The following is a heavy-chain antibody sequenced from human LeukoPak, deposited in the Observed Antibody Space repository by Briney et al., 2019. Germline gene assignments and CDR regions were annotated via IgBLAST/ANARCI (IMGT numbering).Heavy chain of an antibody. D-gene: IGHD6-13*01. CDR2: IRYDGSNK. Sequence: GGSLRLSCAASGFTFSSYGMHWVRQAPGKGLEWVAFIRYDGSNKYYADSVKGRFTISRDNSKNTLYLQMNSLRAEDTAVYYCAKGGALKPADYFDYWGQGTLVTVSS. V-gene: IGHV3-30*02. J-gene: IGHJ4*02. CDR3: AKGGALKPADYFDY. CDR1: GFTFSSYG.